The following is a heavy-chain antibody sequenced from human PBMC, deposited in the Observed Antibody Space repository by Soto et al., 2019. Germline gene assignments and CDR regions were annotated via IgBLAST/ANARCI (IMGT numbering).Heavy chain of an antibody. J-gene: IGHJ4*02. V-gene: IGHV4-39*01. D-gene: IGHD3-10*01. CDR1: GGSISSSSYY. CDR2: IYYSGST. CDR3: ARLTYYYGSGSYGFDY. Sequence: PSETLSLTCTVSGGSISSSSYYWGWIRQPPGKGLEWVGSIYYSGSTCYNPSLKSRVTISVDTSKNQFSLKLSSVTAADTAVYYCARLTYYYGSGSYGFDYWGQGTLVTV.